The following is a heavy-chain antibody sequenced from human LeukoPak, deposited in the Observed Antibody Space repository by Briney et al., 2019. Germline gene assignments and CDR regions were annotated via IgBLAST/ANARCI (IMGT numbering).Heavy chain of an antibody. CDR1: GFTFSSYA. D-gene: IGHD3-22*01. V-gene: IGHV3-23*01. CDR3: AKSINYYYASSGYYRAFDI. CDR2: ISGSGGST. J-gene: IGHJ3*02. Sequence: GGSLRLSCAASGFTFSSYAMSWVRQAPGKGLEWVSAISGSGGSTYYADSVKGRFTISRDNSKNTLYLQMNSLRAEDTAVYYCAKSINYYYASSGYYRAFDIWGQGTMVTVSS.